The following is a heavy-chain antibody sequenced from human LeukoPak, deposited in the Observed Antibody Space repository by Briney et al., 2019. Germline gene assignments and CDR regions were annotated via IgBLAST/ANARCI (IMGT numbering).Heavy chain of an antibody. J-gene: IGHJ6*02. CDR1: GFTFGDYA. D-gene: IGHD3-16*01. CDR2: FGSKAYGGTT. V-gene: IGHV3-49*03. Sequence: GGSLRLSCTASGFTFGDYAMSWFRQAPGRGREGESFFGSKAYGGTTEYAASVKGRFTISRDDSKSIAYLQMNSLKTEDTAVYYCTRDYDYVWGTYYGMDVWGQGTTVTVSS. CDR3: TRDYDYVWGTYYGMDV.